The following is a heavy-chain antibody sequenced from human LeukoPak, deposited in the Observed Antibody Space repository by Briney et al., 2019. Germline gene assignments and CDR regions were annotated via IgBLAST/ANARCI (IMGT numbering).Heavy chain of an antibody. J-gene: IGHJ4*02. V-gene: IGHV3-30*03. CDR2: ISYDGSNK. D-gene: IGHD2-15*01. CDR1: GFTFSSYG. CDR3: ARLLGYCSGGSCYDFDY. Sequence: PGRSLRLSCAASGFTFSSYGMHWVRQAPGKGLEWVAVISYDGSNKYYADSVKGRFTISRDNSKNTLYLQMNSLRAEDTAVYYCARLLGYCSGGSCYDFDYWGQGTLVTVSS.